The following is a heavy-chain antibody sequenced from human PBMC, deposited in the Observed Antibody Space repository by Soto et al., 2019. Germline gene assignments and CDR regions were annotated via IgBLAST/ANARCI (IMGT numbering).Heavy chain of an antibody. V-gene: IGHV1-2*04. J-gene: IGHJ6*02. CDR2: IKPNSGGT. CDR1: GYTFTGYY. CDR3: ARDKMATTHYYYYYGMDV. D-gene: IGHD5-12*01. Sequence: ASVKVSCKASGYTFTGYYMHWVRQAPGQGLEWMGWIKPNSGGTNYAQKFQGWVTMTRDTSISTAYMELSRLRTDDTALYYCARDKMATTHYYYYYGMDVWGQGTTVTVSS.